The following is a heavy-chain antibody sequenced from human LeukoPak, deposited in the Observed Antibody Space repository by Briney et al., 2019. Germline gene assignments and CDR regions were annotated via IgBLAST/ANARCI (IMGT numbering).Heavy chain of an antibody. CDR3: AKDRRRFWSGYLDY. D-gene: IGHD3-3*01. J-gene: IGHJ4*02. Sequence: GGSLRLSCAASGFSLSNYAMSWVRQAPGKGLEWVSGISDSGGTTYYADSVKGRFTISRDNSKNTLYLQMNSLTAEDTAVYYCAKDRRRFWSGYLDYWGQGALVTVSS. V-gene: IGHV3-23*01. CDR1: GFSLSNYA. CDR2: ISDSGGTT.